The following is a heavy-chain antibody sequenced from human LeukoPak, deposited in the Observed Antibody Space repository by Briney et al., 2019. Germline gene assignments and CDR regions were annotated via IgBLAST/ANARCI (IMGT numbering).Heavy chain of an antibody. CDR1: GGTFSSYA. CDR2: IIPIFGIA. D-gene: IGHD2-2*02. V-gene: IGHV1-69*04. J-gene: IGHJ5*02. CDR3: ARMGNCSSTSCYTGFDWFDP. Sequence: SVKVSCKASGGTFSSYAISWVRQAPGQGLEWMGRIIPIFGIANYAQKFQGRVTITADKSTSTAYMELSSLRSEDTAVYYCARMGNCSSTSCYTGFDWFDPWDQGTLVTVSS.